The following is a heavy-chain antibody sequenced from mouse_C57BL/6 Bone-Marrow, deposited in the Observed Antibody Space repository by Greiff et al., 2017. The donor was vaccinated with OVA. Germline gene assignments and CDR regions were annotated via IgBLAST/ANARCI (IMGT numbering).Heavy chain of an antibody. CDR2: SRNKANDYTT. D-gene: IGHD2-3*01. CDR3: ARDGGGYYEGYAMDY. Sequence: EVKVVESGGGLVQSGRSLRLSCATSGFTFSDFYMEWVRQAPGKGLAWIAASRNKANDYTTEYSASVKGRFIVSRDTSQSILYLQMNALRAEDTAIYYCARDGGGYYEGYAMDYWGQGTSVTVSS. V-gene: IGHV7-1*01. J-gene: IGHJ4*01. CDR1: GFTFSDFY.